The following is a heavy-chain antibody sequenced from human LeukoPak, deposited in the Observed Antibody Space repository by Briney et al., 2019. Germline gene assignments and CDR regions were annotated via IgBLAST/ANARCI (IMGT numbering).Heavy chain of an antibody. J-gene: IGHJ4*02. V-gene: IGHV1-2*02. D-gene: IGHD2-2*02. CDR2: INPNRGGT. Sequence: ASVKVSCKASGYTFTGYYMHWVRQAPGQGLEWMGWINPNRGGTNYAQKFQGRVTMTRDTSISTAYMELSRLRSDDTAVYYCARDGIILNQKDIVVVPAAIIDVGYFDYWGQGTLVTVSS. CDR3: ARDGIILNQKDIVVVPAAIIDVGYFDY. CDR1: GYTFTGYY.